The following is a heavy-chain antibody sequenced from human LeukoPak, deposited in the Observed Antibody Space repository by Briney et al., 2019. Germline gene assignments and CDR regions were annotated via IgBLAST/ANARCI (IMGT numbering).Heavy chain of an antibody. CDR2: IYYSGST. CDR3: ARHRGSGYPYFDY. Sequence: SQTLSLTCTVSGGSINNYYWSWIRQPPGKGLEWIGYIYYSGSTNYNPSLKSRVTISVDTSKNQFSLKMSSLTAADTAVYYCARHRGSGYPYFDYWGQGTLVTVSS. D-gene: IGHD3-22*01. V-gene: IGHV4-59*01. J-gene: IGHJ4*02. CDR1: GGSINNYY.